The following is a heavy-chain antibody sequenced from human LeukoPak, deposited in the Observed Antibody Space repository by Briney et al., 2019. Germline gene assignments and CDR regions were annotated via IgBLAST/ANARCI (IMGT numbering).Heavy chain of an antibody. CDR3: ARDSSPMVRGVITHFDY. Sequence: GGSLRLSCAASGFTFSSYAMSWVRQAPGKGLEWVSAISGSGGSTYYADSVKGRFTISRDNSKNTLYLQMNSLRAEDTAVYYCARDSSPMVRGVITHFDYWGQGTLVTVSS. CDR1: GFTFSSYA. D-gene: IGHD3-10*01. J-gene: IGHJ4*02. V-gene: IGHV3-23*01. CDR2: ISGSGGST.